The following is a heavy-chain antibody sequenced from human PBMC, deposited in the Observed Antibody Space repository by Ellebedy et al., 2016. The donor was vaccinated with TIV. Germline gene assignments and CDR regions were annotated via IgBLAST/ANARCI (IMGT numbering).Heavy chain of an antibody. Sequence: GESLKISCAASGFTFSSSGMYWVRQAPGKGLEWIALISYDGSTKYYGDSVKGRFTISRDNYKNTLYLQMSSLRPEDRAVYFCAKSYGGNSYVLDVWGQGTMVIVSS. CDR3: AKSYGGNSYVLDV. D-gene: IGHD4-23*01. J-gene: IGHJ3*01. V-gene: IGHV3-30*18. CDR1: GFTFSSSG. CDR2: ISYDGSTK.